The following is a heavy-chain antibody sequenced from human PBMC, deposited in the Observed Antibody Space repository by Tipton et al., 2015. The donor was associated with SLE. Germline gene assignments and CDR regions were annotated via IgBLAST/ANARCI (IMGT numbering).Heavy chain of an antibody. Sequence: QLVQSGGGLVQPGGSLRLSCAASGFTVSSNYMSWVRQAPGKGLEWVSVIYSGGSTYYADSVKGRFTISRDNSKNTLYLQMNSLRAEDTAVYYCARDRGSGWSDSDYWGQGTLVTVSS. J-gene: IGHJ4*02. D-gene: IGHD6-19*01. CDR3: ARDRGSGWSDSDY. CDR1: GFTVSSNY. V-gene: IGHV3-53*04. CDR2: IYSGGST.